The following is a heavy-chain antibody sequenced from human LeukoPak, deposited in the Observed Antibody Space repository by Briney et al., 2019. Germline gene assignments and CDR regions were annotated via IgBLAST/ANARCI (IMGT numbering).Heavy chain of an antibody. J-gene: IGHJ2*01. CDR2: IYYSGST. CDR1: GGSISSYY. V-gene: IGHV4-59*01. Sequence: PSETLSLTCTVSGGSISSYYWSWIRQPPGKGLEWIGYIYYSGSTNYNPSLKSRVTISADTSKNQFSLKLSSVTAADTAVYYCARGGKGVMVSCYFDLWAVAPWSLSPQ. D-gene: IGHD3-16*01. CDR3: ARGGKGVMVSCYFDL.